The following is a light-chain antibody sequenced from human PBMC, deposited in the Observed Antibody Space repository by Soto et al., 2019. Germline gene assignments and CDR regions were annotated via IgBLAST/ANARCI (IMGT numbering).Light chain of an antibody. CDR2: EGS. CDR3: CSYAGSSTSVV. CDR1: SSDVGSYNL. Sequence: QSALPQPASVSGSPGQSITISCTGTSSDVGSYNLVSWYQQHPGKAPKLMIYEGSKRPSGVSNRFSGSKSGNTGSLTISGLQAEDEADYYCCSYAGSSTSVVFGGGTKVTVL. V-gene: IGLV2-23*01. J-gene: IGLJ2*01.